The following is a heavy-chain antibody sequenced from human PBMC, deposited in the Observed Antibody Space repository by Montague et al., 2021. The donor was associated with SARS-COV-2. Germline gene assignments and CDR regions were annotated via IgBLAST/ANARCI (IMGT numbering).Heavy chain of an antibody. D-gene: IGHD3-10*01. J-gene: IGHJ4*02. CDR3: AKDVVSGYLGALNY. CDR2: IYSGGSST. CDR1: GFTFSSYA. V-gene: IGHV3-23*03. Sequence: SLRLSCAASGFTFSSYAMSWVRQAPGKGLEWVSVIYSGGSSTKYGDSVKGRFTISRDNSRNTLFLQMNSLRAEYTAIYYCAKDVVSGYLGALNYWGQGSMVTVSS.